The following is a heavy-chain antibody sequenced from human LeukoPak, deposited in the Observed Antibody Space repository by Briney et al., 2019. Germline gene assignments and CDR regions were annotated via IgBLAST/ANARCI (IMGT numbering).Heavy chain of an antibody. CDR2: ISYDGSNK. CDR1: GFTFSSYA. D-gene: IGHD3-10*01. CDR3: ARDPSGRGRYYYYYYMDV. Sequence: GRSLRLSCAASGFTFSSYAMHWVRQAPGKGLEWVAVISYDGSNKYYADSVKGRFTISRDNSKNTLYLQMNSLRAEDTAVYYCARDPSGRGRYYYYYYMDVWGKGTTVTVSS. J-gene: IGHJ6*03. V-gene: IGHV3-30-3*01.